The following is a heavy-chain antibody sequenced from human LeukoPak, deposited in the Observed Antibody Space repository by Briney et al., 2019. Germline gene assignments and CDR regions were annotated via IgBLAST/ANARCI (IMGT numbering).Heavy chain of an antibody. J-gene: IGHJ2*01. D-gene: IGHD3-16*01. CDR3: AKDRLYGGATLWYFDL. V-gene: IGHV3-23*01. CDR1: GFTFSSSA. Sequence: GGSLRLSCAASGFTFSSSAMSWVRQAPGKGLEWVSSISGSGGSPYYADSVKGRFTISRDNSKNTLYLQMNSLRAEDTAVYYCAKDRLYGGATLWYFDLWGRGTLVTVSS. CDR2: ISGSGGSP.